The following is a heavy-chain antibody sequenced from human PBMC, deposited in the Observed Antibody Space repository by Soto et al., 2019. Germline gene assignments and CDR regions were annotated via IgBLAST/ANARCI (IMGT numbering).Heavy chain of an antibody. D-gene: IGHD5-18*01. CDR1: GFTFSSYA. J-gene: IGHJ4*02. Sequence: EVQLLESGGGLVQPGGSLTLSCPASGFTFSSYAMSWVRQAPGKGLEWVSAITTSGSSTYYAGSVKGRFTVSRDNSKNTLYLQMNSLRAEDTAVYYCAKGEVRYGYLFDYWGQGTLVTVSS. CDR2: ITTSGSST. V-gene: IGHV3-23*01. CDR3: AKGEVRYGYLFDY.